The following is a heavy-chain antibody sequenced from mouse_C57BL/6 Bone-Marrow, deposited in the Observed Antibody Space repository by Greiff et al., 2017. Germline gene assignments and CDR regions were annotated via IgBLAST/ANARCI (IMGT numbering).Heavy chain of an antibody. CDR2: ISSGGSYT. V-gene: IGHV5-6*01. Sequence: EVKLVESGGDLVKPGGSLKLSCAASGFTFSSYGMSWVRQTPDKRLEWVATISSGGSYTYYPDSVKGRFPISRDNATNTLYLQMSSLKSEDTALYYCARDASDSSGLRSFAYWGQGTLVTVSA. D-gene: IGHD3-2*02. CDR3: ARDASDSSGLRSFAY. J-gene: IGHJ3*01. CDR1: GFTFSSYG.